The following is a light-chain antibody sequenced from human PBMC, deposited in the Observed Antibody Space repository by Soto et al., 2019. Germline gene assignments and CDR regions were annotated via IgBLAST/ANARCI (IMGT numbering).Light chain of an antibody. CDR2: AAS. CDR3: QQLNSYPIT. Sequence: DIQLTKPPSFLSASVGDRATITCRAIQGLTSDLAWYQQKPGKAPKLLIYAASTLQSGVPSRFSGSGSGTEFTLTISSLQPEDFATYYCQQLNSYPITFGQGTRLEIK. J-gene: IGKJ5*01. CDR1: QGLTSD. V-gene: IGKV1-9*01.